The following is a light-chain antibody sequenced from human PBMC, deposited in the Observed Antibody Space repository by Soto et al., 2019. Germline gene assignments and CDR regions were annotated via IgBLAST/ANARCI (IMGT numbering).Light chain of an antibody. V-gene: IGLV2-8*01. J-gene: IGLJ1*01. CDR1: SSDVGSFNF. Sequence: QSALTQPPSASGSPGQSVTISCTGTSSDVGSFNFVSWYQQHPGQAPKLLIYEVSRRPSGVSHRFSGSKSGNTASLTVYGLQAEDEADYYCSSYTSSSTLVFGTGTKLTVL. CDR2: EVS. CDR3: SSYTSSSTLV.